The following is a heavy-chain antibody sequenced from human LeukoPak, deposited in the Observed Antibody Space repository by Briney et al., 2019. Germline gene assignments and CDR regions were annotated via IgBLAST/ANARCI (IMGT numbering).Heavy chain of an antibody. V-gene: IGHV3-74*01. CDR3: AKQLGYCSDGSCYFPY. D-gene: IGHD2-15*01. Sequence: GGSLRLSCVASEFTFSNYWIHWVRQPPGKGLVWVSRIRYDGIVTNYADSVEGRFTISRDNSKSTLCLQMNSLRAEDTAVYYCAKQLGYCSDGSCYFPYWGHGTLVTVSS. CDR2: IRYDGIVT. CDR1: EFTFSNYW. J-gene: IGHJ4*01.